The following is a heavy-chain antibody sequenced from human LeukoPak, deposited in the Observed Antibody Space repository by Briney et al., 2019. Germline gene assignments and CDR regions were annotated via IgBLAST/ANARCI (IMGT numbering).Heavy chain of an antibody. Sequence: SSETLSLTCAVYGGSFSGYYWGWIRQPPGKGLEWIGEINHSGSTNCNPSLKSRVTISVDTSKNQFSLKLSSVTAADTAVYYCARGDYDILTGYPYAMHYWGQGTLVTVSS. CDR1: GGSFSGYY. V-gene: IGHV4-34*01. J-gene: IGHJ4*02. CDR3: ARGDYDILTGYPYAMHY. D-gene: IGHD3-9*01. CDR2: INHSGST.